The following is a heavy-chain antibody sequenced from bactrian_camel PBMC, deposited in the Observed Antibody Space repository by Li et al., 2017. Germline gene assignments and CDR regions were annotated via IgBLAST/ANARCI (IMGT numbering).Heavy chain of an antibody. CDR3: AADRLGYGGGMCYPTYWFNW. J-gene: IGHJ4*01. D-gene: IGHD7*01. CDR2: IDSDGTT. Sequence: QVQLVESGGGSVQAGGSLRLSCTASGLTVSGRCMGWFRRTPGKVREGVAAIDSDGTTKYIESVQGRFTISQDKPKNTLYLQMNNLKPEDTATYHCAADRLGYGGGMCYPTYWFNWRGQGTQVTVS. V-gene: IGHV3S55*01. CDR1: GLTVSGRC.